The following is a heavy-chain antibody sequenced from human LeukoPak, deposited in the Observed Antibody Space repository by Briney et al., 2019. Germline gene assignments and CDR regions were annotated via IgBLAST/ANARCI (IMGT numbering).Heavy chain of an antibody. J-gene: IGHJ3*01. CDR1: GFTFSSYG. Sequence: GGSLRLSCAASGFTFSSYGMSWVRQAPGKGLEWVSAISGSGGSTYYADSVKGRFTISRDNSKNTLYLQMNSLRAEDTAVYYCARHGRNIGQCSGGRCYRRAFDVWGQGTMVTVSS. V-gene: IGHV3-23*01. CDR2: ISGSGGST. CDR3: ARHGRNIGQCSGGRCYRRAFDV. D-gene: IGHD2-15*01.